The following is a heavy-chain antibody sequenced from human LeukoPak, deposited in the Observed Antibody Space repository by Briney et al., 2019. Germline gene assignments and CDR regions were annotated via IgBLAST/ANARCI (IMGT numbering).Heavy chain of an antibody. V-gene: IGHV3-30*02. CDR1: GFTFSSYG. J-gene: IGHJ4*02. Sequence: GGSLRLSCAASGFTFSSYGMHWVRQAPGKGLEWVAFIRYDGSNKYYADSVKGRFTISRDNSKNTLYLQMNSLRAEDTAVYYCAKDRGVVVPAARGPDYWGQGTLVTVSS. D-gene: IGHD2-2*01. CDR3: AKDRGVVVPAARGPDY. CDR2: IRYDGSNK.